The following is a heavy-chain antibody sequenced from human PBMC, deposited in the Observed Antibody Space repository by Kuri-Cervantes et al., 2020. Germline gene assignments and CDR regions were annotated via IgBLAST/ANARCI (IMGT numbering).Heavy chain of an antibody. CDR2: ISGSGGST. V-gene: IGHV3-23*01. D-gene: IGHD6-19*01. Sequence: GGSLRLSCAASGFTFSSYAMSWVRQAPGKGLEWVSAISGSGGSTYYADSVKGRFTISRDNSKNTLYLQMNSLRAEDTAVYYCAKGPGGSCSGWYVGIGWGQGTLVTVSS. CDR1: GFTFSSYA. CDR3: AKGPGGSCSGWYVGIG. J-gene: IGHJ4*02.